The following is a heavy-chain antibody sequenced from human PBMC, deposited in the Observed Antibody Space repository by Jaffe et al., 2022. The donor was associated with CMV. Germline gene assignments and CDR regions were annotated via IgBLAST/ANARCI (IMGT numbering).Heavy chain of an antibody. CDR3: ARSHQDSSGYYRPGSHYYYYYMDV. V-gene: IGHV3-33*08. CDR1: GFTFSSYG. D-gene: IGHD3-22*01. Sequence: QVQLVESGGGVVQPGRSLRLSCAASGFTFSSYGMHWVRQAPGKGLEWVAVIWYDGSNKYYADSVKGRFTISRDNSKNTLYLQMNSLRAEDTAVYYCARSHQDSSGYYRPGSHYYYYYMDVWGKGTTVTVSS. J-gene: IGHJ6*03. CDR2: IWYDGSNK.